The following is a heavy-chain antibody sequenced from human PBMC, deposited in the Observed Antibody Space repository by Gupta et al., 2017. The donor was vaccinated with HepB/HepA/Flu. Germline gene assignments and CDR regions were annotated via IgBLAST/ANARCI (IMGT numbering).Heavy chain of an antibody. Sequence: EVQLVESGGGLVQPGGSLRLSCAASGFTFSSYWMSWVRQAPGKGLEWVANITQDGSEKCYVDSVKGRFTISRDNAKNSLYLQMNSLRAEDTAVYYCARDLSSVGEGDYYYGMDVWGQGTTVTVSS. D-gene: IGHD3-10*01. CDR1: GFTFSSYW. CDR2: ITQDGSEK. J-gene: IGHJ6*02. CDR3: ARDLSSVGEGDYYYGMDV. V-gene: IGHV3-7*01.